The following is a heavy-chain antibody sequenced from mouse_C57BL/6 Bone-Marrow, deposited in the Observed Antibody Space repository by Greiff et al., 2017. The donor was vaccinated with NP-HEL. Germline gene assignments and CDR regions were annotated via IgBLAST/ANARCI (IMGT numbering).Heavy chain of an antibody. D-gene: IGHD3-1*01. CDR1: GYAFSSSW. J-gene: IGHJ2*01. V-gene: IGHV1-82*01. Sequence: QVQLQQSGPELVKPGASVKISCKASGYAFSSSWMNWVKQRPGKGLEWMGRIYPGDGDTNYNGKFKGKATLTADKSSSTAYMQLSSLTSEDSAVYFCAREGGLSSFDYWGQGTTLTVSS. CDR3: AREGGLSSFDY. CDR2: IYPGDGDT.